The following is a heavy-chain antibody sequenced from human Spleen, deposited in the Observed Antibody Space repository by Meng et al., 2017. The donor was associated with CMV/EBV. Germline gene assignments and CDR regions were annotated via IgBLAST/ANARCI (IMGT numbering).Heavy chain of an antibody. Sequence: GESLKISCADSGFTFSRYYMSWVRQAPGKGLEWVANIKQDGSEKYYVDSVKGRFTISRDNTKNSMYLQMNSLRAEDTAVYYCARDDDSSGWFSWGQGTKVTVSS. D-gene: IGHD3-22*01. CDR2: IKQDGSEK. V-gene: IGHV3-7*01. CDR1: GFTFSRYY. J-gene: IGHJ3*01. CDR3: ARDDDSSGWFS.